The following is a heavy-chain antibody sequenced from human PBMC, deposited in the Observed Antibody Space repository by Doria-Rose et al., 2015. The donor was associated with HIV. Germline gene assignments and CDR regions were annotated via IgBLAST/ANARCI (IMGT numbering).Heavy chain of an antibody. CDR2: TISDDER. CDR3: ARIKSSRWYHKYYFDF. V-gene: IGHV2-26*01. Sequence: ESGPVLVKPTETLTLTCTVSGVSLSSPGMGVSWIRQPPGKALEWLANTISDDERSYTTSLKSRLTNSRGTSKSQVVLTMTDMDPVDTATYYCARIKSSRWYHKYYFDFWGQGTLVIVSA. J-gene: IGHJ4*02. CDR1: GVSLSSPGMG. D-gene: IGHD6-13*01.